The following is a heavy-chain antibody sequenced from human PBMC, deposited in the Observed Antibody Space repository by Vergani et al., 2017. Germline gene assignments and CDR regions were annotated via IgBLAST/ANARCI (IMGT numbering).Heavy chain of an antibody. CDR2: IKSDGRT. J-gene: IGHJ4*01. CDR1: GFRVTTYY. Sequence: VELLESGGGLAQPGGSLRVPCSASGFRVTTYYMSWVRQATGKGMEWVSVIKSDGRTSYAESVRGRFTISRDTSRNAVYLQMNILRVEDTGVYYCTRSECSGTTCYGHYFDLWGHGILVTVAS. D-gene: IGHD2-15*01. V-gene: IGHV3-66*02. CDR3: TRSECSGTTCYGHYFDL.